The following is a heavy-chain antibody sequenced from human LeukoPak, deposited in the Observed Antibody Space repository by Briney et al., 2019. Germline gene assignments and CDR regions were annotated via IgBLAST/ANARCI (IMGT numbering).Heavy chain of an antibody. CDR2: ISASGGST. D-gene: IGHD1-14*01. CDR3: ARDLNRNWFDP. J-gene: IGHJ5*02. V-gene: IGHV3-23*01. Sequence: GGSLRLSCVDSGFTFSSYDMSWVRQIPRKGLEWVSAISASGGSTYYADSVKGRFTISRDNSKSTLYLQMNSLRAEDTAIFYCARDLNRNWFDPWGQGTLVTVSS. CDR1: GFTFSSYD.